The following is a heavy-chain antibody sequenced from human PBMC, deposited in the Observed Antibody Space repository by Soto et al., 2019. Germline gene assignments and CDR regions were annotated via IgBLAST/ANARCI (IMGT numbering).Heavy chain of an antibody. Sequence: GGSLRLSCAASGFTFSSYWMSWVRQAPGKGLEWVANIKQDGSEKYYVDSVKGRFTISRDNAKNSLYLQMNSLRAEDTAVYYCASVKWLGAFDIWGQGTMVTVSS. J-gene: IGHJ3*02. V-gene: IGHV3-7*01. CDR3: ASVKWLGAFDI. CDR1: GFTFSSYW. CDR2: IKQDGSEK. D-gene: IGHD5-12*01.